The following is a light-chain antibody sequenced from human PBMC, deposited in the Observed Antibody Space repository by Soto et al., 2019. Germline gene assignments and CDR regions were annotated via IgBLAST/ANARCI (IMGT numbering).Light chain of an antibody. CDR3: QQHNTVPLT. V-gene: IGKV1-33*01. CDR2: DTS. CDR1: QDISNY. J-gene: IGKJ4*01. Sequence: DIEMTQSPSSLYASVGDRVIITCQASQDISNYLNWYQEKPGRVPKLLIYDTSNLQTGVPSRFSGSGSGTDFTFTITNLQPEDIATYYCQQHNTVPLTFGGGTKVEIK.